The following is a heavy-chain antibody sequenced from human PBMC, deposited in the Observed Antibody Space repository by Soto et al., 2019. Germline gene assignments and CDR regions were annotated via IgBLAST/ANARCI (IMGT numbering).Heavy chain of an antibody. Sequence: EVRLVESGGGLVQPGGSLKLSCAASGFTFSGSAMHWVRQASGKGLEWVGRIRSKANSYATAYAASVKGRFTISRDGSKDTAYLQMNSLKTEDTAVYYCTRHAWQWLAFVEDVWGQGTTVTVSS. J-gene: IGHJ6*02. V-gene: IGHV3-73*02. CDR1: GFTFSGSA. D-gene: IGHD6-19*01. CDR3: TRHAWQWLAFVEDV. CDR2: IRSKANSYAT.